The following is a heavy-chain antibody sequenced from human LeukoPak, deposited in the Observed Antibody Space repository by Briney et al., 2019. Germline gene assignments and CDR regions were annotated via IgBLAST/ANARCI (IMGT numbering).Heavy chain of an antibody. CDR3: ARLPENWNDPVPYYMDV. CDR1: GGSISSSSYY. D-gene: IGHD1-1*01. V-gene: IGHV4-39*01. J-gene: IGHJ6*03. CDR2: VYYSGST. Sequence: PSETLSLTCTVSGGSISSSSYYWGWIRQPPGKGLEWIGSVYYSGSTYYNPSLKSRVTISVDTSKNQFSLKLSSVTAADTAVYYCARLPENWNDPVPYYMDVWGKGTTVTISS.